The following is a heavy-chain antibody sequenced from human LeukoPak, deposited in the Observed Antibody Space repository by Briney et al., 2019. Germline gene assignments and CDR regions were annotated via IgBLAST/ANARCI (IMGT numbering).Heavy chain of an antibody. CDR2: IYYSGST. J-gene: IGHJ6*02. V-gene: IGHV4-59*01. Sequence: SETLSLTCTVSGGSISSYYWSWIRQPPGKGLEWIGYIYYSGSTNYNPSLKSRVTISVDTSKNQFSLKLSSVTAADTAVYYCARDSSIAARPKWDYYYGMDVWGQGTTVTVSS. CDR1: GGSISSYY. CDR3: ARDSSIAARPKWDYYYGMDV. D-gene: IGHD6-6*01.